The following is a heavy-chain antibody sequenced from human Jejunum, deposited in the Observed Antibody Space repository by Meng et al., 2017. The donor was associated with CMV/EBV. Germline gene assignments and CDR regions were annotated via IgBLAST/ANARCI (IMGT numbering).Heavy chain of an antibody. CDR3: ARDLSGGDDY. J-gene: IGHJ4*02. CDR2: INLDGRTT. D-gene: IGHD3-9*01. CDR1: GFSVSGYW. V-gene: IGHV3-74*03. Sequence: SCVAFGFSVSGYWFHWVRQGPGKGLEWVSRINLDGRTTKYADSVKGRFTISRDDARDTLYLQMNSLKTEDTAVYYCARDLSGGDDYWGQGTLVTVSS.